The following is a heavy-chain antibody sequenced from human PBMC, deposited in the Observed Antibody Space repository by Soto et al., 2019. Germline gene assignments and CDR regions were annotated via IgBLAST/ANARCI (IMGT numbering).Heavy chain of an antibody. V-gene: IGHV1-8*01. D-gene: IGHD2-15*01. J-gene: IGHJ3*02. CDR2: MNPNSGNT. CDR1: GYTFTSYD. CDR3: AILTCSGGPHDAFDI. Sequence: ASVKVSCKASGYTFTSYDINLLRQATGQGLEWMGWMNPNSGNTGYAQKFQGRVTMTRNTSISTAYMELSSLRSEDTAVYYCAILTCSGGPHDAFDIWGQGTMVTVSS.